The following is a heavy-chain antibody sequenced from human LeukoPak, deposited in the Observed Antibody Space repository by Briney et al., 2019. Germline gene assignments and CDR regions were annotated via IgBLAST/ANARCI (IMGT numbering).Heavy chain of an antibody. D-gene: IGHD4-17*01. J-gene: IGHJ5*02. CDR2: ISYDGSNK. Sequence: AGSLRLSCAASGFTFSSYGMHWVRQAPGKGLEWVAVISYDGSNKYYADSVKGRFTISRDNSKNTLYLQMNSLRAEDTAVYYCAKDSVEYGDYPFDPWGQGTLVTVSS. CDR3: AKDSVEYGDYPFDP. V-gene: IGHV3-30*18. CDR1: GFTFSSYG.